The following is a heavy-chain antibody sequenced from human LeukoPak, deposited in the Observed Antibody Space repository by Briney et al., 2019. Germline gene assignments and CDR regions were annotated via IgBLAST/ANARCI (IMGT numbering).Heavy chain of an antibody. CDR3: ARGLGWYGMGMDV. CDR1: GFTFSSYW. CDR2: IKQDGSEK. Sequence: GGSLRLSCAASGFTFSSYWRSWVRQAPGKGLEWVANIKQDGSEKYYVDSVKGRFTISRDNAKNLLYLQMNSLRAEDTAVYYCARGLGWYGMGMDVWGQGTTVTVSS. J-gene: IGHJ6*02. V-gene: IGHV3-7*01. D-gene: IGHD1-14*01.